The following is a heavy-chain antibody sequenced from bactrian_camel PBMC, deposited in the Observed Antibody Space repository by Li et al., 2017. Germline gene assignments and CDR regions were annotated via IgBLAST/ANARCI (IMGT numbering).Heavy chain of an antibody. J-gene: IGHJ4*01. Sequence: VQLVESGGGSVQAGGSLRLSCTVSKFTYEPNCMAWFRQIPGNAREGLATFDIGERTIRYADSVKGRFAISRDNAKATLYLQMNSLKPEDTAVYYCAAGGEDATIATMNPPRGQGTQVTVS. CDR3: AAGGEDATIATMNPP. V-gene: IGHV3S42*01. D-gene: IGHD4*01. CDR1: KFTYEPNC. CDR2: FDIGERTI.